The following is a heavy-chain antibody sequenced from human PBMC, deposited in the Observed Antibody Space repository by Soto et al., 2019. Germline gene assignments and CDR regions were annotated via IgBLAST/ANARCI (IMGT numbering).Heavy chain of an antibody. J-gene: IGHJ5*02. V-gene: IGHV4-59*08. CDR3: ARHYYDSSGYSPGWFDP. D-gene: IGHD3-22*01. CDR2: IYYSGST. CDR1: GGSISSYY. Sequence: PSETLSLTCTVSGGSISSYYWSWIRQPPGKGLEWIGYIYYSGSTNYNPSLKSRITITVDTSKNQFSLKLSYVTAADTSVYYCARHYYDSSGYSPGWFDPWGQGTLVTVSS.